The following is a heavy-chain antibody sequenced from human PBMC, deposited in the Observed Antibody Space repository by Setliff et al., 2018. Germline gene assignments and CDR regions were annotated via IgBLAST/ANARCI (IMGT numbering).Heavy chain of an antibody. Sequence: SETLSLTCTVSGGSISSSSHYWGWIRQPPGKGLEWIGSIYYTGSTYYNPSPKSRVTMSVDTSKRQFSLKLGSATAADTAVYYCARDMGQPYYFESWGLGTRVTVS. CDR3: ARDMGQPYYFES. J-gene: IGHJ4*02. D-gene: IGHD1-1*01. CDR2: IYYTGST. CDR1: GGSISSSSHY. V-gene: IGHV4-39*07.